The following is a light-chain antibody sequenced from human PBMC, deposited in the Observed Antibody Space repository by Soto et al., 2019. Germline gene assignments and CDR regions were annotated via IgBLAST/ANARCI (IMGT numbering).Light chain of an antibody. CDR2: DVT. CDR3: CSYTGSYSYV. J-gene: IGLJ1*01. V-gene: IGLV2-11*01. CDR1: SSDVGGYSY. Sequence: QSVLTKPHSVSGSPGQSVTISCTGTSSDVGGYSYVSWYQQHPGKAPELIIYDVTERPSGVPDRFSGSKSGNTASLTISGLQAEDEADYYCCSYTGSYSYVFGIGTRSPS.